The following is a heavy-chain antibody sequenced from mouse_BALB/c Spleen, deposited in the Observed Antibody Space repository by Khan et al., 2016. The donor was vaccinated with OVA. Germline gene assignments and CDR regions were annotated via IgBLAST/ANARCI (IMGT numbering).Heavy chain of an antibody. CDR2: ISYSGST. CDR1: GYSITSDYA. D-gene: IGHD1-1*01. J-gene: IGHJ1*01. V-gene: IGHV3-2*02. CDR3: ARRYYYGHWYFDV. Sequence: EVQLQESGPGLVKPSQSLSLTCTVTGYSITSDYAWNWFRQFPGNKLEWMGYISYSGSTGYNPSLKSRISITRDTSNNQFFLQLNSVTTEDTATXYCARRYYYGHWYFDVWGAGTTVTVSS.